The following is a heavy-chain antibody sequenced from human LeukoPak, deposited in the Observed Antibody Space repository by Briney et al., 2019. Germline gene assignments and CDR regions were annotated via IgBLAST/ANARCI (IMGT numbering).Heavy chain of an antibody. V-gene: IGHV3-30*04. CDR2: ISYDGSNK. Sequence: GRSLRLSCAASGFTFSSYAMHWVRQAPGKGLEWVAVISYDGSNKYYADSVKGRFTISRDNSTNTLYLQMNSLRAEDTAVYYCARDPGYSYGCDYWGQGTLVTVSS. CDR3: ARDPGYSYGCDY. D-gene: IGHD5-18*01. J-gene: IGHJ4*02. CDR1: GFTFSSYA.